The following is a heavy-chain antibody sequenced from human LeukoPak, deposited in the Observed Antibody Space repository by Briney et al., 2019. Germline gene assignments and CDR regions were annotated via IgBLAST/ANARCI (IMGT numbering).Heavy chain of an antibody. Sequence: ASVKVSCKASGYTFTSHGISWVRQAPGQGLEWMGWISAYNGNTNYAQKLQGRVTMTTDTSTSTAYMELGSLRSDDTAVYYCARYSSGWYHFDSWGQGTLVTVSS. J-gene: IGHJ4*02. CDR3: ARYSSGWYHFDS. CDR2: ISAYNGNT. D-gene: IGHD6-19*01. V-gene: IGHV1-18*01. CDR1: GYTFTSHG.